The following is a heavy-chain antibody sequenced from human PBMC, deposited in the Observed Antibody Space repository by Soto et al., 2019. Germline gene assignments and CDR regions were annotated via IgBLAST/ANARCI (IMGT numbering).Heavy chain of an antibody. CDR2: IYYSGRT. CDR1: GDSVTSGSYY. Sequence: SETLSRTCTVSGDSVTSGSYYWTWIREAAGKGLEWVGHIYYSGRTNYSPPLKSRVTISLNTPSNQLSLKVTSVTHADTAVYYCAMIPVDTYMTYCFDPWGQAPLVTVS. D-gene: IGHD5-18*01. CDR3: AMIPVDTYMTYCFDP. J-gene: IGHJ5*01. V-gene: IGHV4-61*01.